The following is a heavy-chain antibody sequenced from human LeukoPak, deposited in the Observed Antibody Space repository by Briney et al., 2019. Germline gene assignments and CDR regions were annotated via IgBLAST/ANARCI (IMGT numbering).Heavy chain of an antibody. CDR2: ISYSRST. V-gene: IGHV4-39*01. CDR1: GDSISSSNYY. Sequence: SETLSLTCTVSGDSISSSNYYWGWIRQPPGKGLEWIGSISYSRSTYYNPSLKSRVTISVDTSKNQFSLKLSSVTAADTAVYYCARGIGYSSSWYFPYNWFDPWGQGTLVTVSS. D-gene: IGHD6-13*01. J-gene: IGHJ5*02. CDR3: ARGIGYSSSWYFPYNWFDP.